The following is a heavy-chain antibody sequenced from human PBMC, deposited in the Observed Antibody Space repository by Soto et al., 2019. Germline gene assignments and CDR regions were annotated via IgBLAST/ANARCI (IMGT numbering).Heavy chain of an antibody. CDR1: GFTFSNYW. V-gene: IGHV3-74*01. J-gene: IGHJ4*02. CDR3: ARDLGGYARH. Sequence: EVQLVESGGGLVQPGGSLRLSCAASGFTFSNYWMHWVRLAPGQGPVWVSRINTDGTTTNYADSVKGRFTISRDNAKNTWYLQTNSLGAEDTAVYYCARDLGGYARHWGQGTLVTVSS. D-gene: IGHD3-16*01. CDR2: INTDGTTT.